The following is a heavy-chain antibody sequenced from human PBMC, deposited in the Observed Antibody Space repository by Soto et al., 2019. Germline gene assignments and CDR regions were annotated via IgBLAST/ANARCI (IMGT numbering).Heavy chain of an antibody. V-gene: IGHV1-2*02. Sequence: ASVKVSCKASGYTFTGYHIHWVRQAPGQGLEWMGWINPHSGGTDYAQKFQGRVTTTRDTSISTAYMEVGRLRSDDTAEYYCARSDCSSTSCYTDYYYGMDVWGQGTTVTVSS. CDR2: INPHSGGT. D-gene: IGHD2-2*02. CDR3: ARSDCSSTSCYTDYYYGMDV. J-gene: IGHJ6*02. CDR1: GYTFTGYH.